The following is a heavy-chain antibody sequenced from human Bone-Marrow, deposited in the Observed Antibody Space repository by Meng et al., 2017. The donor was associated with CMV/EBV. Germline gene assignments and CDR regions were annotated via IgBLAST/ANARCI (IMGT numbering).Heavy chain of an antibody. J-gene: IGHJ3*02. CDR3: SREITRYYCRSTSCAGSGTTRHGAFDI. Sequence: SVKVSCKASGGTFSSYAISWVRQAPGQGLEWMGGIIPIFGTANYAQKFQGRVTITKDESTSTAYMELSSLRSEDTAVYYCSREITRYYCRSTSCAGSGTTRHGAFDIWGQGTMVTVSS. V-gene: IGHV1-69*05. D-gene: IGHD2-2*01. CDR1: GGTFSSYA. CDR2: IIPIFGTA.